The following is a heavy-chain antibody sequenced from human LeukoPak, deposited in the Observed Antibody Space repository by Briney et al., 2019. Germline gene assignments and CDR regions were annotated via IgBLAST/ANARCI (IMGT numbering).Heavy chain of an antibody. J-gene: IGHJ4*02. Sequence: PSETLSLTCTVSGGSISSYYWSWIRQPPGKGLDWIGYIYYSGSTNDNPSLKSRVTISVDTSKNQFSLKLSSVTAADTAVYYCTRAGAATAPPLYYFDYWGQGTLVTVSS. D-gene: IGHD2-21*02. CDR1: GGSISSYY. CDR2: IYYSGST. V-gene: IGHV4-59*01. CDR3: TRAGAATAPPLYYFDY.